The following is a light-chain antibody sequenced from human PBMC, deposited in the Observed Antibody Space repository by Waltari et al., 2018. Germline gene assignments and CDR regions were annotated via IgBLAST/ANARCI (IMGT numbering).Light chain of an antibody. CDR3: QQYNNWPRT. CDR2: GAS. Sequence: DIVMTQSPATLSGSPGEPATLSCRASQRVSSSLAWYQQKPGQAPRLLIYGASTRATGIPSRFSGSGSGTEFTLTISSLQSEYFAVYYCQQYNNWPRTFGQGTKVEIK. V-gene: IGKV3-15*01. J-gene: IGKJ1*01. CDR1: QRVSSS.